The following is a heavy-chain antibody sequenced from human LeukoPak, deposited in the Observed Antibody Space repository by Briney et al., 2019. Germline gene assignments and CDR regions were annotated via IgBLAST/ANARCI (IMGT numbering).Heavy chain of an antibody. D-gene: IGHD3-10*01. J-gene: IGHJ4*02. V-gene: IGHV4-39*01. CDR1: GGSVSISSYY. CDR2: IYYNGFT. CDR3: ARMGSWGYYFDY. Sequence: SETLSFTCAVSGGSVSISSYYWGWIRQPPGKRLEWIGSIYYNGFTYYNASLKSRVTMSVDTSKNQFSLKLSSVTAADTAVYYCARMGSWGYYFDYWGQGTLVTVSS.